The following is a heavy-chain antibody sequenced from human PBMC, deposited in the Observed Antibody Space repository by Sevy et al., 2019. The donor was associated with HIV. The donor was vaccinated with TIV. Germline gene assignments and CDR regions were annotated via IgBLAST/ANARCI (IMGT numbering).Heavy chain of an antibody. V-gene: IGHV3-33*01. CDR1: GFTFSSYG. CDR2: IWYDGSNK. Sequence: GGFLRLSCAASGFTFSSYGMHWVRQAPGKGLEWVAVIWYDGSNKYYADSVKGRFTISRDNSKNTLYLQMNSLRAEDTAVYYCARDPNRSGFDYWGQGTLVTVSS. D-gene: IGHD3-22*01. CDR3: ARDPNRSGFDY. J-gene: IGHJ4*02.